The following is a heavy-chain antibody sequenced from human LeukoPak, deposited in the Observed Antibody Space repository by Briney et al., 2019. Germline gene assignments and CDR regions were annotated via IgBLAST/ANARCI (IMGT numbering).Heavy chain of an antibody. V-gene: IGHV4-34*01. Sequence: SETLSLTCAVYGGSFSGYYWSWIRQPPGKGLEWIGEINHSGSTNYNPSLKSRVTISVDTSKNQFSLKLSSVTAADTAVYYCARGWVSYPFDYWGQGTLVTVSS. CDR3: ARGWVSYPFDY. CDR1: GGSFSGYY. D-gene: IGHD3-10*01. J-gene: IGHJ4*02. CDR2: INHSGST.